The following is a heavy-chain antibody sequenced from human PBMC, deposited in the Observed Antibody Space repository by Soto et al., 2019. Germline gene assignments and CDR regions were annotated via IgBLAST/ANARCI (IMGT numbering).Heavy chain of an antibody. V-gene: IGHV4-59*08. J-gene: IGHJ4*02. CDR1: GGSISSYY. Sequence: TLETLSLTCTVSGGSISSYYWNWIRQPPGKGLEWIGYIYYSGSTKYNPSLKSRVTISQDTSKNQFSLKLSSVTAADTAVYYCARHYGDGYDYVDYWGQGTLVTVSS. D-gene: IGHD5-12*01. CDR2: IYYSGST. CDR3: ARHYGDGYDYVDY.